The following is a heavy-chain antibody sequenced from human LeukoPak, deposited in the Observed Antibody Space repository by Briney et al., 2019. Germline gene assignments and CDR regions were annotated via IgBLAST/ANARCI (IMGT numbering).Heavy chain of an antibody. V-gene: IGHV3-7*01. J-gene: IGHJ4*02. Sequence: PGGSLRLSCAASGFTFSSYWMSWVRQAPGKGLEWVANIKQDGSEKYYVDSVKGRFTISRDNAKNSLYLQMNSLRAEDTAVYYCARGRYCSSTSCYSENNDYWGQGTLVTVSS. CDR3: ARGRYCSSTSCYSENNDY. D-gene: IGHD2-2*01. CDR1: GFTFSSYW. CDR2: IKQDGSEK.